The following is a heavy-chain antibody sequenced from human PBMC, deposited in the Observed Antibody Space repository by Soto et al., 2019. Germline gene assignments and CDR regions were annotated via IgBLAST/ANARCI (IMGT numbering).Heavy chain of an antibody. V-gene: IGHV4-34*01. D-gene: IGHD3-3*01. CDR3: VRVRPGTIFGY. Sequence: SPQTLSLTCAVYGGSFSGYYWTWVRQSAGKGLEWIAEITHSGNTNYHPSLQSRVPISIDTSKKQFSLRLDSVTAADTAVYYCVRVRPGTIFGYWGQGTLVTVSS. CDR1: GGSFSGYY. J-gene: IGHJ4*02. CDR2: ITHSGNT.